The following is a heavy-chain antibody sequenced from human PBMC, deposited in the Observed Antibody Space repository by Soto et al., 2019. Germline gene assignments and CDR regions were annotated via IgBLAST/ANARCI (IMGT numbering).Heavy chain of an antibody. J-gene: IGHJ4*02. CDR3: ASYVRGSYPPFENFDY. V-gene: IGHV1-69*12. Sequence: QVQLVQSGAEVKKPGSSVKVSCKASGGTFSSYAISWVRQAPGQGLEWMGGIIPIFGTANYAQKFQGRVTITADESTSTAYMELSSLRSEDTAVYYCASYVRGSYPPFENFDYWAREPWSPSPQ. CDR2: IIPIFGTA. D-gene: IGHD3-10*01. CDR1: GGTFSSYA.